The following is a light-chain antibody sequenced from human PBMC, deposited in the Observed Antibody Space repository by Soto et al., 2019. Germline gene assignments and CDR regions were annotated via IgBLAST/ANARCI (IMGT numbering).Light chain of an antibody. J-gene: IGLJ3*02. V-gene: IGLV1-44*01. CDR1: SSNIGSNS. Sequence: QTVVTQPPSASGTPGQRFTISCSGSSSNIGSNSVNWYQQLTGTAPKVVIYDNHQRPSGVPDRFSGSKSGTSASLGISGLQPEDEADYYCASWDNSLNGLVFGGGTKLTVL. CDR2: DNH. CDR3: ASWDNSLNGLV.